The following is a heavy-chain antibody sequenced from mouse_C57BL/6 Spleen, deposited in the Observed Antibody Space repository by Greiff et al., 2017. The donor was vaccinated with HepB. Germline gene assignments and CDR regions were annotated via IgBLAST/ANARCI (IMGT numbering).Heavy chain of an antibody. V-gene: IGHV14-3*02. CDR3: SRINA. CDR1: GFKIKGTY. Sequence: EVQLQQSGAELVKPGASVKLSCTASGFKIKGTYMHWVKQRPEQGLEWIGRIYPANGNTKYDPKFQGKATITADKSSNTAYLQLSSLTSADTAVYDCSRINAGGTGTTLTVSS. CDR2: IYPANGNT. J-gene: IGHJ2*01.